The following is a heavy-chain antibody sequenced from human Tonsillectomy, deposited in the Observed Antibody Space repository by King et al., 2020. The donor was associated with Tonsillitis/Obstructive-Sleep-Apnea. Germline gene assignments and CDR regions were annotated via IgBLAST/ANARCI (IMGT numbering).Heavy chain of an antibody. V-gene: IGHV5-51*01. D-gene: IGHD2-8*01. Sequence: QLVQSGAEVKKPGESLKISCKGSGYTFTSYYIAWVRQMSGKGLEWMGIIYPGDSDTRYSPSFQGQVTISVDNSITTAYLQWSSLKASDTATYYCFNGVHYWGQGTLVTVSS. CDR1: GYTFTSYY. J-gene: IGHJ4*02. CDR2: IYPGDSDT. CDR3: FNGVHY.